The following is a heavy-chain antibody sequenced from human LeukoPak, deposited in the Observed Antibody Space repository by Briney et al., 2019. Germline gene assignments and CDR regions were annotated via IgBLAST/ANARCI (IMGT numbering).Heavy chain of an antibody. CDR3: TRGGYSSSSLPYY. Sequence: GASVKVSCKASGYTFTSYYMHWVRQAPGQGLEWRGWMNPNSGNTGYAQKFQGRVTMTRNTSISTAYMELSSLRSEDTAVYYCTRGGYSSSSLPYYWGQGTLVTVSS. D-gene: IGHD6-6*01. CDR1: GYTFTSYY. J-gene: IGHJ4*02. CDR2: MNPNSGNT. V-gene: IGHV1-8*02.